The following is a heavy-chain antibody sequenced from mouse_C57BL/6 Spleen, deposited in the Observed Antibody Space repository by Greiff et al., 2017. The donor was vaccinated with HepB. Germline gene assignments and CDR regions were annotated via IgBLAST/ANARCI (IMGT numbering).Heavy chain of an antibody. D-gene: IGHD3-2*02. CDR2: IYPGDGDT. CDR1: GYAFSSSW. Sequence: VMLVESGPELVKPGASVKISCKASGYAFSSSWMNWVKQRPGKGLEWIGRIYPGDGDTNYNEKFKSKATLTVDKSSSTAYMQLSSLTSEDSAVYYCARSGPPLYWGQGTLVTVSA. CDR3: ARSGPPLY. V-gene: IGHV1-82*01. J-gene: IGHJ3*01.